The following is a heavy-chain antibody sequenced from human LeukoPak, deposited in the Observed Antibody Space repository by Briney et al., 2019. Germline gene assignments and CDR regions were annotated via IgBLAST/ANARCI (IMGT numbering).Heavy chain of an antibody. Sequence: GGSLRLSCAASGFTFSTYWMHWVRQAPGKGLAWVSRINSDGSGTGFADSLNGRFTISRDNAKNILYLQMNSLRAEDTAVYYCVREFYSALWDWGQGTLVTVSS. V-gene: IGHV3-74*01. CDR2: INSDGSGT. J-gene: IGHJ4*02. CDR1: GFTFSTYW. D-gene: IGHD2-21*01. CDR3: VREFYSALWD.